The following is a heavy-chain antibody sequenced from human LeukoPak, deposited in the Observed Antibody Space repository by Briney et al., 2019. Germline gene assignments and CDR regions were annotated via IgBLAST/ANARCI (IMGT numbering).Heavy chain of an antibody. D-gene: IGHD1-1*01. Sequence: PGGSLRLSCAASGFTFSSSSISWVRQAPGKGLEWVSAISGSGDSTHYADSVKGRSTISRDNSKNTLYLQMNSLRAEDTAVYYCAKETEFHYYYGMDVWGQGTTVTVSS. V-gene: IGHV3-23*01. J-gene: IGHJ6*02. CDR3: AKETEFHYYYGMDV. CDR2: ISGSGDST. CDR1: GFTFSSSS.